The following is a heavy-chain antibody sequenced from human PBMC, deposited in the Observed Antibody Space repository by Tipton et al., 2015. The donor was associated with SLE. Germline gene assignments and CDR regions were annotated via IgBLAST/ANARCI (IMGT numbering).Heavy chain of an antibody. CDR2: ISDGGGT. D-gene: IGHD2-21*02. CDR3: ARGMVTWRGAIIGVDV. Sequence: LRLSCSVSGGSISSNYWIWIRQPPGKGLEWIGYISDGGGTNHNPSLKSRVTMSLDPAKNQFSLKLTSVTAADTAVYYCARGMVTWRGAIIGVDVWGQGTTVNVSS. CDR1: GGSISSNY. V-gene: IGHV4-59*08. J-gene: IGHJ6*02.